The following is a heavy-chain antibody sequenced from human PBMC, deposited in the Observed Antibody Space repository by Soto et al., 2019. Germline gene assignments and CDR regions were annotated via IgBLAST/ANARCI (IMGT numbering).Heavy chain of an antibody. CDR1: GYSFAGYW. CDR2: IDPSDSQT. D-gene: IGHD3-22*01. CDR3: ARQIYDSDTGPNFQYYFDS. Sequence: GESLKISCKGSGYSFAGYWITWVRQKPGKGLEWMGRIDPSDSQTYYSPSFRGHVTISVTKSITTVFLQWSSLGASDTAMYYCARQIYDSDTGPNFQYYFDSWGQGTPVTVSS. V-gene: IGHV5-10-1*01. J-gene: IGHJ4*02.